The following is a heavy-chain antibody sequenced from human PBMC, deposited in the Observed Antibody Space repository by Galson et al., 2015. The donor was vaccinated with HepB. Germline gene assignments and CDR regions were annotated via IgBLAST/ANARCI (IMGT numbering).Heavy chain of an antibody. CDR3: ARGHPVVRGVISDMDV. J-gene: IGHJ6*02. CDR1: GFTFSSQD. D-gene: IGHD3-10*01. CDR2: IGTIGDT. Sequence: SLRLSCAASGFTFSSQDMHWVRQTTGRGLEWASGIGTIGDTFYSTSVRGRFTISRETAKNSLYLQMNSLRDDDTAVYYCARGHPVVRGVISDMDVWGQGTTVTVSS. V-gene: IGHV3-13*01.